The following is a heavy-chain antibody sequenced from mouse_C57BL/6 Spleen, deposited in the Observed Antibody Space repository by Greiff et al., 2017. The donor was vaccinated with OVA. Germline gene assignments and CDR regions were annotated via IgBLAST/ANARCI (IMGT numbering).Heavy chain of an antibody. Sequence: EVQLQQSGPELVKPGASVKISCKASGYTFTDYYMNWVKQSHGKSLEWIGDINPNNGGTSYNQKFKGKATLTVDKSSSTAYMELRSLTSEDSAVDYCATFTGFYAMDYWGQGTSVTVSS. CDR2: INPNNGGT. D-gene: IGHD1-2*01. CDR1: GYTFTDYY. CDR3: ATFTGFYAMDY. V-gene: IGHV1-26*01. J-gene: IGHJ4*01.